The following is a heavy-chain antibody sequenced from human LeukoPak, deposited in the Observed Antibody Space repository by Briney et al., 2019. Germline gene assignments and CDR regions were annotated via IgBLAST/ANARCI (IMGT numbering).Heavy chain of an antibody. CDR1: GFTFSSYA. CDR3: AHVVVPAALKEGIDY. J-gene: IGHJ4*02. V-gene: IGHV3-23*01. CDR2: ISGSGGST. D-gene: IGHD2-2*01. Sequence: PGGSLRLSCAASGFTFSSYAMSWVRQAPGKGVEWVSAISGSGGSTYYADSVKGRFTISRDNSKNTLYLQMNSLRAEDTAVYYCAHVVVPAALKEGIDYWGQGTLVTVSS.